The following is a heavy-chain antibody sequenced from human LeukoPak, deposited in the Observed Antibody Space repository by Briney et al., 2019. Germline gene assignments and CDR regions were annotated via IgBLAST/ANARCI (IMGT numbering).Heavy chain of an antibody. CDR3: ASDYDILTEDDAFDI. V-gene: IGHV4-61*02. Sequence: KPSQTLSLTCTVSGGSISSGSYYWSWIRQPAGKGLEWIGRIYTSGSTNYNPSLKSRVTISVDTSKNQSSLKLSSVTAADTAVYYCASDYDILTEDDAFDIWGQGTMVTVSS. D-gene: IGHD3-9*01. CDR2: IYTSGST. CDR1: GGSISSGSYY. J-gene: IGHJ3*02.